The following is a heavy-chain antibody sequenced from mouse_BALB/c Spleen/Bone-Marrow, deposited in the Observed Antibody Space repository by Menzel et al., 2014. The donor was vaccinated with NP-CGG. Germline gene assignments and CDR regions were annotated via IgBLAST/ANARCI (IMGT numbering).Heavy chain of an antibody. CDR3: ARESLYGSNYY. V-gene: IGHV1-4*01. CDR1: GYTFTSYT. D-gene: IGHD1-1*01. J-gene: IGHJ2*01. Sequence: VQLVESGAELARPGASVKMSCKASGYTFTSYTMHWVKQRPGQGLEWIGYINPSSGYTNYNQKFKDKATLTADKSSSTAYMQLSSLTSEDSAVQYCARESLYGSNYYWGQGTTLTVSS. CDR2: INPSSGYT.